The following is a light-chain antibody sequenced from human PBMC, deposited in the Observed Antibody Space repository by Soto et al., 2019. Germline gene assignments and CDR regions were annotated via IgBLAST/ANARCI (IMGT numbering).Light chain of an antibody. Sequence: QSALAQPRSVSGSPGQSVTISCTGTSSDVGGYNYVSWYQQHPGKAPKLMIYDVSKRPSGVPDRFSGSKSGNTASLTISGLQAEDEADYYCAAWDDTLDEYVFGAGTKVTVL. J-gene: IGLJ1*01. V-gene: IGLV2-11*01. CDR2: DVS. CDR1: SSDVGGYNY. CDR3: AAWDDTLDEYV.